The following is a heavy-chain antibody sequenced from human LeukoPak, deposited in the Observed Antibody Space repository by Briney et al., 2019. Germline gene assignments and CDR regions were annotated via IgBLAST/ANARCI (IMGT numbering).Heavy chain of an antibody. D-gene: IGHD2-2*01. J-gene: IGHJ4*02. CDR2: ISSSGSTI. Sequence: PGGSLRLSCAASGFTFNSYEMNWVRQAPGKGLEWVTYISSSGSTIYYADSVKGRFTISRDNAKNSLYLQMNSLRAEDTAVYYCARRLGYCSSTSCSKWAQGTLVTVSS. CDR3: ARRLGYCSSTSCSK. CDR1: GFTFNSYE. V-gene: IGHV3-48*03.